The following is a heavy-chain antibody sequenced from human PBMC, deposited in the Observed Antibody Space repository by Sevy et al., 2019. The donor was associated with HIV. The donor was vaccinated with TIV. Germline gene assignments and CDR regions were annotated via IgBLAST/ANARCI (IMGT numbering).Heavy chain of an antibody. D-gene: IGHD6-19*01. J-gene: IGHJ4*02. Sequence: GGSLRLSCTASGFTFGDYCMSWVRQAPGKGLEWVAFLKSDVYGGTVDHAGSVRGRFVISRDDSKTIAYLQMNDLKTEDRRLPYSTPCSTGWYGIDYWGQGTLVTVSS. CDR1: GFTFGDYC. V-gene: IGHV3-49*04. CDR3: TPCSTGWYGIDY. CDR2: LKSDVYGGTV.